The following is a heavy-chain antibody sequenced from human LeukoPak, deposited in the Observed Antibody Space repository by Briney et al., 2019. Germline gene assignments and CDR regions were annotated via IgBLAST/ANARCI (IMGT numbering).Heavy chain of an antibody. CDR2: ISSSGSTI. CDR1: GFTFSSYE. V-gene: IGHV3-48*03. D-gene: IGHD5-18*01. CDR3: AREVRGYSYGPNWFDP. J-gene: IGHJ5*02. Sequence: GGSLRLSCAASGFTFSSYEMNWVRQAPGKGLEWVSYISSSGSTIYYADSVKGRFTISRDNAKNLLYLQMNSLRAEDTAVYYCAREVRGYSYGPNWFDPWGQGTLVTVSS.